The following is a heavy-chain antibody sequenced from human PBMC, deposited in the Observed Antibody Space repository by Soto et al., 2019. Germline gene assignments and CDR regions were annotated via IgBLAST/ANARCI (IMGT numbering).Heavy chain of an antibody. CDR3: ARDLLFWRGYYGYYYGMDV. CDR2: IYYSGST. Sequence: SETLSLTCTVSGGSISSGGYYWSWIRQHPGKGLEWIGYIYYSGSTYYNPSLKSRGTRSVDTSKNQCSRKLSAVTAADTAVYYCARDLLFWRGYYGYYYGMDVWGQGTTVT. J-gene: IGHJ6*02. D-gene: IGHD3-3*01. CDR1: GGSISSGGYY. V-gene: IGHV4-31*03.